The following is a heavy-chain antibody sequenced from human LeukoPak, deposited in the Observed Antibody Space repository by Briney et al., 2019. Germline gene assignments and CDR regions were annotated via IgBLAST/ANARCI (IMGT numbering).Heavy chain of an antibody. CDR1: GGSISSSSYY. CDR2: IYYSGNT. D-gene: IGHD5-18*01. CDR3: ARVDLYSYGTIDY. Sequence: PSETLSLTCTVSGGSISSSSYYWGWIHQPPGKGLEWIGSIYYSGNTYYNPSLKSRVTISVDTSKNQFSLKLSSVTAADTAVYYCARVDLYSYGTIDYGGQGPLVTVPS. V-gene: IGHV4-39*07. J-gene: IGHJ4*02.